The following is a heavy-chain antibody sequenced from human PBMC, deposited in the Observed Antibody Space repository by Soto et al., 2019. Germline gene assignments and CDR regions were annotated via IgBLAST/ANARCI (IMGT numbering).Heavy chain of an antibody. D-gene: IGHD3-10*01. J-gene: IGHJ6*03. CDR2: ISGSGGST. Sequence: GGSLRLSCAASGFTFSSYAMSWVRQAPGKGLEWVSAISGSGGSTYYADSVKGRFTISRDNSKNTLYLQMNSLRAEDTAVYYCAKAGAVRGVITGYYYYYMDVWGKGTTVTVSS. CDR1: GFTFSSYA. CDR3: AKAGAVRGVITGYYYYYMDV. V-gene: IGHV3-23*01.